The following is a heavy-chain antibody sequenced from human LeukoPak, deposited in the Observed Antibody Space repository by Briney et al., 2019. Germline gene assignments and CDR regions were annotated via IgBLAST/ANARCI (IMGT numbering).Heavy chain of an antibody. V-gene: IGHV3-21*01. D-gene: IGHD6-19*01. CDR3: ARDRAVAGTISPDY. CDR2: ISSSSSYI. J-gene: IGHJ4*02. CDR1: GFTFSSYS. Sequence: GGSLRLYCAASGFTFSSYSMNWVRQAPGKGLEWVSSISSSSSYIYYADSVKGRFTISRDNAKNSLYLQMNSLRAEDTAVYYCARDRAVAGTISPDYWGQGTLVTVSS.